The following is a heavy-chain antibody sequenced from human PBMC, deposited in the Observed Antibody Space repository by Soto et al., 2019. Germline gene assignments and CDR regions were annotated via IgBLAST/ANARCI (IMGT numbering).Heavy chain of an antibody. V-gene: IGHV3-48*01. Sequence: GGSLRLSCAASGFTFSSYSMNWVRQAPGKGLEWVSYIRGGSDVIYYADSVKGRFTISRDNAKNSLYLQMNSLRAEDTAVYYCARAIGYAFDIWGQGTMVTVSS. CDR3: ARAIGYAFDI. J-gene: IGHJ3*02. CDR2: IRGGSDVI. CDR1: GFTFSSYS. D-gene: IGHD1-26*01.